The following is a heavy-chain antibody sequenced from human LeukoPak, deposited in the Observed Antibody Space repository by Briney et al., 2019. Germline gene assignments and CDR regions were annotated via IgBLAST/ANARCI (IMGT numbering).Heavy chain of an antibody. J-gene: IGHJ4*02. V-gene: IGHV3-21*01. D-gene: IGHD6-6*01. CDR2: ISSSSSYI. CDR3: ARDRFQQLVHDY. Sequence: GGSLRLSCAASGFTFSSYSMNWVRQAPGKGLELVSSISSSSSYIYYADSVKGRFTISRDNAKNSLYLQMNSLRAEDTAVYYCARDRFQQLVHDYWGQGTLVTVSS. CDR1: GFTFSSYS.